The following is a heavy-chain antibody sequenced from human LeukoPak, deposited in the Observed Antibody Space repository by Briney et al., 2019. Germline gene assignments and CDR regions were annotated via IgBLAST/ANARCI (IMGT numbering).Heavy chain of an antibody. CDR2: ISGSGGST. D-gene: IGHD5-12*01. Sequence: PGGSLRLSCAASGFTFSSYAMSWVRQAPGKGLEWVSNISGSGGSTYYADSVRGRFTISRDNSKNTLYLQMNRLRGEDTAVYYCAKDHAVYCGYDYPFDYWGQGTLVTVSS. V-gene: IGHV3-23*01. CDR3: AKDHAVYCGYDYPFDY. CDR1: GFTFSSYA. J-gene: IGHJ4*02.